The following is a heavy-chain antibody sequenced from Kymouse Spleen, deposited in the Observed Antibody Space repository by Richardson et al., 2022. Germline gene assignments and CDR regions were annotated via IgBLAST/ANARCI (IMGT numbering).Heavy chain of an antibody. CDR1: GFTFSSYW. J-gene: IGHJ3*02. CDR3: AREDGTTHHDAFDI. D-gene: IGHD1-7*01. Sequence: EVQLVESGGGLVQPGGSLRLSCAASGFTFSSYWMHWVRQAPGKGLVWVSRINSDGSSTSYADSVKGRFTISRDNAKNTLYLQMNSLRAEDTAVYYCAREDGTTHHDAFDIWGQGTMVTVSS. CDR2: INSDGSST. V-gene: IGHV3-74*01.